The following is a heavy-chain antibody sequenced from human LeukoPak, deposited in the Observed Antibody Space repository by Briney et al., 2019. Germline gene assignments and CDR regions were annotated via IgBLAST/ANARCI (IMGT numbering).Heavy chain of an antibody. J-gene: IGHJ4*02. D-gene: IGHD1-26*01. CDR1: GYTFTTYY. CDR2: INPSGCST. CDR3: ARDTSVGATSNFDY. V-gene: IGHV1-46*01. Sequence: ASLRVSCKASGYTFTTYYMHCVRPAPGRGVWWMGMINPSGCSTSYAQKVQGRVTMARDTSTSTVYMELSSLRSEDKAVYYCARDTSVGATSNFDYWGQGTLVTVSS.